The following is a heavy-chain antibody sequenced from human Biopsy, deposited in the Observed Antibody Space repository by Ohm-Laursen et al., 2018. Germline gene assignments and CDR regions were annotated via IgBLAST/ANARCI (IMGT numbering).Heavy chain of an antibody. CDR3: AADINVWNVNY. CDR2: FAPENGKT. D-gene: IGHD1-1*01. Sequence: SVKVSCKASGGTFTNHAVGWVRQAPGQGLEWVGGFAPENGKTVYAQNFQARVSMTEDTSTDTAYMELRSLRSEDTAVYYCAADINVWNVNYWGQGTQVTVSS. V-gene: IGHV1-24*01. J-gene: IGHJ4*02. CDR1: GGTFTNHA.